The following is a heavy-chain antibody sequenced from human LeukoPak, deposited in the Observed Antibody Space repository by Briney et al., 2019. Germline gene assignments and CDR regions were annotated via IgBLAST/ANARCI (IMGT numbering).Heavy chain of an antibody. D-gene: IGHD6-13*01. CDR3: ARLYDYSNEY. CDR1: GGSISSSDYY. CDR2: IYYGGST. J-gene: IGHJ4*02. Sequence: SETLSLTCTVSGGSISSSDYYWGWIRQLPGKGLEWIGSIYYGGSTYYNPSLKSRVTISVDASKNQFSLKLTSVTAADTAVYYCARLYDYSNEYWGQGTLVTVSS. V-gene: IGHV4-39*01.